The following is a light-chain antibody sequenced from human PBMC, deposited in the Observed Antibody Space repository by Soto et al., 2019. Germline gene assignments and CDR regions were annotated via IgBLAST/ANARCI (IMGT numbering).Light chain of an antibody. CDR1: QSVSSN. Sequence: EIVMTQSPATLSVSPGERATLSCRASQSVSSNLAWYQQKPGQAPSLLIYGVSNRATGIPERFSGSGSGTDFTLTISRLEPEDFAVYYCQQRSNWPRTFGQGTKVDIK. V-gene: IGKV3-11*01. J-gene: IGKJ1*01. CDR3: QQRSNWPRT. CDR2: GVS.